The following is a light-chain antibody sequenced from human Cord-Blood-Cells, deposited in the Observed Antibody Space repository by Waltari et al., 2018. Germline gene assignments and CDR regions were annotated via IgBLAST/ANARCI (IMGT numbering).Light chain of an antibody. V-gene: IGLV2-11*01. CDR1: SSDVGGYNY. Sequence: QSALTQPRSVSGSTGQSVTISCTGTSSDVGGYNYVSWYQQPPGKAPKLIIYDVSKRPSGVPNRCSGAKSGTTSSLTISGLQAEDEADYYCCSYAGSYTYVFGTGTKVTVL. CDR3: CSYAGSYTYV. CDR2: DVS. J-gene: IGLJ1*01.